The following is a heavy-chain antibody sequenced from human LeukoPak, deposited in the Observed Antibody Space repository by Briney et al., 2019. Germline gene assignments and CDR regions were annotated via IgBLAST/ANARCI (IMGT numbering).Heavy chain of an antibody. D-gene: IGHD5-18*01. CDR1: GDSISTYY. J-gene: IGHJ4*02. V-gene: IGHV4-59*01. CDR3: ARRRGRSFGFDH. Sequence: SETLSLTCTVSGDSISTYYWSWIRQPPGKGLEWIGYIHYSGSTNYNPSLKSRVTISVDTSRNHFSLNRRSVTAADTAVYYCARRRGRSFGFDHWGQGTLVTVSS. CDR2: IHYSGST.